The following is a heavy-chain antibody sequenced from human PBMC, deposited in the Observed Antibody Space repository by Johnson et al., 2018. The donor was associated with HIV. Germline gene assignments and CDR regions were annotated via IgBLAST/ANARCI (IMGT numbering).Heavy chain of an antibody. D-gene: IGHD2-21*01. CDR1: GFTFSSYA. CDR3: AKSYCPGCDGFDI. V-gene: IGHV3-30*02. CDR2: ILYDGSNK. Sequence: QVQLVESGGGVVQPGGSLRLSCAASGFTFSSYAMHWVRQAPGKGLEWVAVILYDGSNKYYADSVKGRFTISRDNSKNTLDLQMNNLRTEDSGVYYCAKSYCPGCDGFDIWGQGTMVTVSS. J-gene: IGHJ3*02.